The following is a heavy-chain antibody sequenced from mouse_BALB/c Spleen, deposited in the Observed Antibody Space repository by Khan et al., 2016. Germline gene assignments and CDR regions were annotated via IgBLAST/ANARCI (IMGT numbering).Heavy chain of an antibody. Sequence: EVQLQESGPGLVKPSQSLSLTCTVTGYSITSDYAWNWIRQFPGNKLEWMGYISYSGTTTYNPSLKSRISITRDTSKNQFFLQLNSVTTEDTDPYYCARWLDAMDYWGHGTSFTVSS. V-gene: IGHV3-2*02. J-gene: IGHJ4*01. CDR2: ISYSGTT. CDR1: GYSITSDYA. CDR3: ARWLDAMDY. D-gene: IGHD2-2*01.